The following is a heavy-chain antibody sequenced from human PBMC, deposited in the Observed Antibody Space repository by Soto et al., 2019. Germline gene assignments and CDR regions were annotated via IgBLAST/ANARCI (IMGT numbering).Heavy chain of an antibody. V-gene: IGHV3-23*01. Sequence: EVQLLESGGGLVQPGGSLRLSCAASGFIFSRYGMTWVRQAPGKGLEWVSSITGSGTSTYYADSVKGRFTISRDVSEKTLYLQMTSLRAEDTSLYYCARNSDIYGPYFVDSWGQGSLVTVSS. D-gene: IGHD5-18*01. CDR3: ARNSDIYGPYFVDS. J-gene: IGHJ4*02. CDR2: ITGSGTST. CDR1: GFIFSRYG.